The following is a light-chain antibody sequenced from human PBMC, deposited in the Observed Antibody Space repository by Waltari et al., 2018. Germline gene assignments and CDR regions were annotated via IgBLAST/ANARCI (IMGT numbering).Light chain of an antibody. CDR2: AVT. V-gene: IGLV2-23*02. J-gene: IGLJ1*01. CDR1: SSYVGGYSL. Sequence: QSALTQPASVSGSPGQSITIPCTGSSSYVGGYSLVSWYPHHPGKAPKLMIYAVTKRPSGVSHRFSGSKSGNTASLTISGLQTEDEADYYCCSYAGSTTSSVVFGTGTKVIVL. CDR3: CSYAGSTTSSVV.